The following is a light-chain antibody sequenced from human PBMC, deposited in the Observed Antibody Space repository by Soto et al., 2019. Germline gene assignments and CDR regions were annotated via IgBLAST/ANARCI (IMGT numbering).Light chain of an antibody. Sequence: ETVLTQSPATLSLSPGERATLSCRASQSISNSLAWYQHKPGQAPRLLIYDASNRATGIPARFSGSGSRTDFTLTISSLEPEDFAVYYCQQRSNWPLFGGGTKVEIE. CDR3: QQRSNWPL. V-gene: IGKV3-11*01. J-gene: IGKJ4*01. CDR1: QSISNS. CDR2: DAS.